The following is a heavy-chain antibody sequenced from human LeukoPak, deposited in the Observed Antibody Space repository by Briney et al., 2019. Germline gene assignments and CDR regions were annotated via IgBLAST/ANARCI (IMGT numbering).Heavy chain of an antibody. CDR3: ARYCSSTSCYGGDY. CDR1: GGSISSGGYY. CDR2: IYYSGST. D-gene: IGHD2-2*01. Sequence: PSQTLSLTCTVSGGSISSGGYYWSWIRQHPGKGLEWIGYIYYSGSTYYNPSLKSRVTISVDTSKNQFSLKLSSVTAADTAVYYCARYCSSTSCYGGDYWGQGTLVTVSS. V-gene: IGHV4-31*03. J-gene: IGHJ4*02.